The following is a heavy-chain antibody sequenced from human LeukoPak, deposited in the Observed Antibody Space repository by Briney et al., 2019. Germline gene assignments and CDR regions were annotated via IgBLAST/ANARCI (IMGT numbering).Heavy chain of an antibody. D-gene: IGHD4-17*01. CDR1: GYTFTSYD. CDR3: ASFGYGDYRYYFDY. CDR2: MNPDSGNT. J-gene: IGHJ4*01. V-gene: IGHV1-8*01. Sequence: ASVKVSCKASGYTFTSYDINWVRQATGQGLEWMGWMNPDSGNTGYAQKFQGRVTMTRHTSIRTAYMELSSLRSEDTAVYYCASFGYGDYRYYFDYWGQGTLVTVSS.